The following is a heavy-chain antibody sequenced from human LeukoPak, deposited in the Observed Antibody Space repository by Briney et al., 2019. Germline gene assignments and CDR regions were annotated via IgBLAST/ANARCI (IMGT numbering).Heavy chain of an antibody. CDR3: ASVAVAGYYYYGMDV. J-gene: IGHJ6*02. V-gene: IGHV3-48*04. D-gene: IGHD6-19*01. CDR1: GFTFSSYS. Sequence: GGSLRLSCAASGFTFSSYSMNWARQAPGKGLEWVSYISSSSTIYYADSVKGRFTISRDNAKNTLYLQMNSLRAEDTAVYYCASVAVAGYYYYGMDVWGQGTTVTVSS. CDR2: ISSSSTI.